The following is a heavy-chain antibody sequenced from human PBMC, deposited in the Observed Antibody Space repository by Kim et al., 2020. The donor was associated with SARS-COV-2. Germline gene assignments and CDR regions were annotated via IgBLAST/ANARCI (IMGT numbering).Heavy chain of an antibody. J-gene: IGHJ6*02. Sequence: PPHKSRVPMSVDTSKNQFSLKLSSVTAADTAVYYCARERFEDYYYYYGMDVWGQGTTVTVSS. CDR3: ARERFEDYYYYYGMDV. V-gene: IGHV4-4*07. D-gene: IGHD3-10*01.